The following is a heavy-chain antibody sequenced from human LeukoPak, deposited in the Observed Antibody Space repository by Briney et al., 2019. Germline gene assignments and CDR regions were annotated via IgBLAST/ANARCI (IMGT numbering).Heavy chain of an antibody. CDR2: ISSSSSYI. V-gene: IGHV3-21*01. Sequence: GGSLRLSCAASGFTFSSYSMNWFRQAPGKGLEWVSSISSSSSYIYYADSVRGRFTISRDNAKNSLYLQMNSLRAEDTAVYYCARDCRGGYGYYWGQGTLVTVSS. CDR3: ARDCRGGYGYY. J-gene: IGHJ4*02. D-gene: IGHD5-12*01. CDR1: GFTFSSYS.